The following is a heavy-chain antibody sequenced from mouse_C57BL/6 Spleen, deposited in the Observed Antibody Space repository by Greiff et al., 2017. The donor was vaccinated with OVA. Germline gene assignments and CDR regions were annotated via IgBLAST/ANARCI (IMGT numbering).Heavy chain of an antibody. V-gene: IGHV5-4*01. D-gene: IGHD1-1*01. CDR3: AREMGGNWCAY. CDR2: ISDGGSYT. Sequence: EVQRVESGGGLVKPGGSLKLSCAASGFTFSSYAMSWVRQTPEKRLEWVATISDGGSYTYYPDNVKGRFTISRDNAKNNLYLQMSHLKSEDTAMYYCAREMGGNWCAYWGQGTLVTVSA. J-gene: IGHJ3*01. CDR1: GFTFSSYA.